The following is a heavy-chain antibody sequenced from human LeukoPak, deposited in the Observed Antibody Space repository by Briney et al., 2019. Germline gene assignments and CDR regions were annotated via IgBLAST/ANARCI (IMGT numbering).Heavy chain of an antibody. D-gene: IGHD2-15*01. V-gene: IGHV3-7*01. CDR1: GFIFSGNW. CDR2: TKGSDV. Sequence: PGGSLRCSCAASGFIFSGNWSGWVGQAPGKALEGGAKTKGSDVDYVDSVKGRFTISRDNAKNSLYLQMNSLRADDTAVYYCTRWARYCSEGSCYSWFDPWGQGTLVTVST. CDR3: TRWARYCSEGSCYSWFDP. J-gene: IGHJ5*02.